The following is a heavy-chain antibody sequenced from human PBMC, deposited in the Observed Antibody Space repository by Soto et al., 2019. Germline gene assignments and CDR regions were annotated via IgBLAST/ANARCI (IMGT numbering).Heavy chain of an antibody. CDR3: ASSSLSNSYYFDY. CDR1: GGAISSGGYD. CDR2: IYYSGST. D-gene: IGHD4-4*01. Sequence: TLSLTWTVSGGAISSGGYDWGWIRQHPAKGLEWIGYIYYSGSTYYNPSLKSRFTISVDTSKNQFSLKLSSVTAADTAVYYCASSSLSNSYYFDYCGQGTLVTV. V-gene: IGHV4-31*02. J-gene: IGHJ4*02.